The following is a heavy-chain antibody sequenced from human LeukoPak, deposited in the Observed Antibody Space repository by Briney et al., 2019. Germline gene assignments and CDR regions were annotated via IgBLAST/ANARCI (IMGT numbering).Heavy chain of an antibody. D-gene: IGHD5-18*01. V-gene: IGHV3-21*01. Sequence: PGGSLRLSCAASVFTYSSYSMNWVGQAPGKGLKWVSSISSSSSYIYYADSVKGPFTISRHNAKNSLYLQMNSLRAEDTAVYYCARESRWMHTTMALYSDYWSQGTLVTVPS. J-gene: IGHJ4*02. CDR2: ISSSSSYI. CDR1: VFTYSSYS. CDR3: ARESRWMHTTMALYSDY.